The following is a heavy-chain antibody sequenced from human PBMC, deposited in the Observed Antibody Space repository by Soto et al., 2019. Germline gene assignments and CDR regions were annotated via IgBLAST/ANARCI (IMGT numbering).Heavy chain of an antibody. V-gene: IGHV1-69*02. J-gene: IGHJ4*02. Sequence: GASVKXSCKASGGTFSXXTXXXVRQAPGQGLEWMGRIIPILGIANYAQKFQGRVTITADKSTSTAYMELSSLRSEDTAVYYCASKTRGPGDYWGQGTLVTVSS. D-gene: IGHD3-10*01. CDR3: ASKTRGPGDY. CDR2: IIPILGIA. CDR1: GGTFSXXT.